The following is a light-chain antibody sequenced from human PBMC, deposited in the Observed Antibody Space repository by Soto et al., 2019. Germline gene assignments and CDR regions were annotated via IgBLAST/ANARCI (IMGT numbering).Light chain of an antibody. CDR3: GSWDSSLSAYV. V-gene: IGLV2-14*01. CDR1: SSDVGGYNY. Sequence: QSALTQPASVSGSPGQSITISCAGTSSDVGGYNYVSWYQQHPDKAPKLMIYDDNKRPSGIPDRFSGSKSGTSATLGITGFQTGDEADYYCGSWDSSLSAYVFGTGTKVTVL. J-gene: IGLJ1*01. CDR2: DDN.